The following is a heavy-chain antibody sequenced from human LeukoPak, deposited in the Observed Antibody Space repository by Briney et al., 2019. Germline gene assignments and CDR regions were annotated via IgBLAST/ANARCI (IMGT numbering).Heavy chain of an antibody. J-gene: IGHJ4*02. CDR3: AKDFGSGSYYDYVWGPGDY. V-gene: IGHV1-24*01. CDR2: LDAEHGKP. Sequence: ASVKVSCKVPDYSLTQLSVHWFRQSPGKGLEWMGGLDAEHGKPIYAQKFQGRVTMTEDTSTDTTYMELSSLRSEDTALYYCAKDFGSGSYYDYVWGPGDYWGQGTLVTVSS. D-gene: IGHD3-16*01. CDR1: DYSLTQLS.